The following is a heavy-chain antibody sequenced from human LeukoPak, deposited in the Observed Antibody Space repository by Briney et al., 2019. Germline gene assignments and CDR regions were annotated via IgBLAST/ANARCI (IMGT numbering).Heavy chain of an antibody. CDR3: AKDPLDPYSSGWYVIY. Sequence: PGGSLRLSCAASEFSVGSNYMTWVRQAPGKGLEWVSLIYSGGSTYYADSVKGRFTISRDNSKNTLYLQMNSLRAEDTAVYYCAKDPLDPYSSGWYVIYWGQGTLVTVSS. J-gene: IGHJ4*02. D-gene: IGHD6-19*01. CDR2: IYSGGST. V-gene: IGHV3-66*01. CDR1: EFSVGSNY.